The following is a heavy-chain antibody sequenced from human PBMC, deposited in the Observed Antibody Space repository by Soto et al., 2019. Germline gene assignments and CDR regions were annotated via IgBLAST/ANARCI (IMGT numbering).Heavy chain of an antibody. J-gene: IGHJ6*03. Sequence: ASVKVSCEASGYTFTSYGISWVRQAPGQGLEWMGWISAYNGNTNYAQKLQGRVTMTTDTSTSTAYMELRSLRSDDTAVYYCARTLGYSSSSLVYYYYMDVWGKGTTVTVSS. V-gene: IGHV1-18*01. D-gene: IGHD6-6*01. CDR3: ARTLGYSSSSLVYYYYMDV. CDR2: ISAYNGNT. CDR1: GYTFTSYG.